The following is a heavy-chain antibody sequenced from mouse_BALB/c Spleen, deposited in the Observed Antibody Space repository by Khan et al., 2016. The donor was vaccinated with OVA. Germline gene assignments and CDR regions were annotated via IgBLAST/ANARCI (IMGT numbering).Heavy chain of an antibody. Sequence: EVQLQESGPGLVKPSQSLSLTCTATGYSITSDYVWNWIRQFQGNKLEWMGYITYSGSTSYRPFLKSRISITLDTSKNQFFLQLNSVTTEDTATYYCAMGRTYWGQGTLVTVSA. CDR3: AMGRTY. CDR1: GYSITSDYV. CDR2: ITYSGST. V-gene: IGHV3-2*02. D-gene: IGHD4-1*01. J-gene: IGHJ3*01.